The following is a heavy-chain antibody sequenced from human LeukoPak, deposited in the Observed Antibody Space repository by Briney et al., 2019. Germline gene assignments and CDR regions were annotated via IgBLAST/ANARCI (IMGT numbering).Heavy chain of an antibody. D-gene: IGHD4-17*01. CDR2: TSSSSSYI. Sequence: PGGSLRLSCAASGFTLSNYSMNWVRQAPGKGLEWVAFTSSSSSYIFYADSLKGRFTISRDNAKNSLYLQMNSLRADDTAVYYCARDLAYGDDGLWGQGTLVTVSS. CDR3: ARDLAYGDDGL. V-gene: IGHV3-21*01. CDR1: GFTLSNYS. J-gene: IGHJ4*02.